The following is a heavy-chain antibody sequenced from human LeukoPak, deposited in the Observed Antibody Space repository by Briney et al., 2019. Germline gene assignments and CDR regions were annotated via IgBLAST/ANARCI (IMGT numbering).Heavy chain of an antibody. D-gene: IGHD3-3*01. J-gene: IGHJ2*01. CDR3: ARSQLRFFAWLLPNWYFDL. V-gene: IGHV4-59*01. CDR1: GGSISSYY. CDR2: LYYSGST. Sequence: PSETLSFTCTVSGGSISSYYRRWLRQPPGRGREWIGYLYYSGSTNYNPSLKSRVTISVDTSNNQFSLKLSSVTAADTAVYYCARSQLRFFAWLLPNWYFDLWGRGTLVTVSS.